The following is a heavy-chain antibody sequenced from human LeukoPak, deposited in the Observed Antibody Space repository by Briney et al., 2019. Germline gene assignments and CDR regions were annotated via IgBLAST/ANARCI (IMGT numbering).Heavy chain of an antibody. CDR3: ARKPNVVAGWAEAFDI. CDR2: ISSSGSTI. Sequence: GGSLRLSCAASGFPFSSYAMNWVRQAPGKGLEWVSYISSSGSTIYYADSVKGRFTISRDNAKNSLYLQMNSLRAEDTAVYYCARKPNVVAGWAEAFDIWGQGTMFTVSS. D-gene: IGHD2-21*01. CDR1: GFPFSSYA. J-gene: IGHJ3*02. V-gene: IGHV3-48*03.